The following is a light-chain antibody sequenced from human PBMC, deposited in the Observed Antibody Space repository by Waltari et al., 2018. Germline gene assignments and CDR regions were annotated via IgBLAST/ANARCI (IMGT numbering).Light chain of an antibody. CDR1: NIGRKN. CDR3: QVWDSGSDHYV. CDR2: DDG. J-gene: IGLJ1*01. V-gene: IGLV3-21*02. Sequence: SYVLTQPPSVSVAPGQTARISCDGNNIGRKNVHWYQQKPGQAPVLVVDDDGDRPSGIPERFSGSNSGNTATLTISRVDAGDEADYYCQVWDSGSDHYVFGTVTKVTVL.